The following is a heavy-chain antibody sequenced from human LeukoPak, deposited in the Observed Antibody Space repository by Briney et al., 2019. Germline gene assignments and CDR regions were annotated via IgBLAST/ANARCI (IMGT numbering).Heavy chain of an antibody. CDR2: IYYSGST. Sequence: PSETLSLTCTVSGGSISSGGYYWSWIRQHPGKGLEWIGYIYYSGSTYYNPSLKSRVTMSVDTSKNQFSLKLSSVTAADTAVYYCARDFQREEGEGVDYWGQGTLVTVSS. CDR3: ARDFQREEGEGVDY. J-gene: IGHJ4*02. V-gene: IGHV4-31*03. D-gene: IGHD2-8*01. CDR1: GGSISSGGYY.